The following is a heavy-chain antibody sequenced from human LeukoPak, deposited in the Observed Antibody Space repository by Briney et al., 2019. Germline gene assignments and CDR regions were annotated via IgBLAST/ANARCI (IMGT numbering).Heavy chain of an antibody. Sequence: GGSLRLSCAASGFTFNTYAMNWVRQAPGKWLEWVSGISGSGGSTYYADSVRGRFTISRDNSKNTLYLQMNSLRAEDTAVYYCAKVGCSGGSCYRPSPMDWFDPWGQGTLVTVSS. CDR1: GFTFNTYA. J-gene: IGHJ5*02. V-gene: IGHV3-23*01. D-gene: IGHD2-15*01. CDR2: ISGSGGST. CDR3: AKVGCSGGSCYRPSPMDWFDP.